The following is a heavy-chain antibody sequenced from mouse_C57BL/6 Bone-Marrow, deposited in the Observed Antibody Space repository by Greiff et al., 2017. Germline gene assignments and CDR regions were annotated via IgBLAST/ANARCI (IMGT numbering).Heavy chain of an antibody. CDR1: GFTFSDYG. Sequence: DVKLVESGGGLVKPGGSLKLSCAASGFTFSDYGMHWVRQAPEKGLEWVAYISSGSSTIYYADTVKGRFTISRDNAKNTLFLQMTSLRSEDTAMYYCARGTTVVADYWGQGTTLTVSS. D-gene: IGHD1-1*01. CDR2: ISSGSSTI. J-gene: IGHJ2*01. V-gene: IGHV5-17*01. CDR3: ARGTTVVADY.